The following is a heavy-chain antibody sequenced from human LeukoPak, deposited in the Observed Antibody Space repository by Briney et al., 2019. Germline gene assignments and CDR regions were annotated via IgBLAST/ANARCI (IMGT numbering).Heavy chain of an antibody. V-gene: IGHV3-7*01. CDR2: MNEDGSGT. Sequence: GGSLRLSCAVSGFIIRSSWISWGRQTPGKGLEGVADMNEDGSGTYYVDSVKGRFTVSRDNAKNSLYLQMGSLRAEDTAVYYCARDPAWGAIDYWGQGTLVTVSS. CDR1: GFIIRSSW. J-gene: IGHJ4*02. D-gene: IGHD7-27*01. CDR3: ARDPAWGAIDY.